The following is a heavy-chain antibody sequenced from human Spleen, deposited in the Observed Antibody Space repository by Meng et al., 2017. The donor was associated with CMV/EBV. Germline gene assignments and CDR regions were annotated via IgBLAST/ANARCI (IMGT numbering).Heavy chain of an antibody. CDR1: GYTFTSYG. V-gene: IGHV1-18*01. J-gene: IGHJ6*02. CDR3: ARSYDFWSGLYYYYYGMDV. Sequence: ASVKVSCKASGYTFTSYGISWVRQAPGQGLEWMGWISAYNGNTNYAQKLQGRVTMTTDTSTSTAYMELSSLRSEDTAVYYCARSYDFWSGLYYYYYGMDVWGQGTTVTVSS. CDR2: ISAYNGNT. D-gene: IGHD3-3*01.